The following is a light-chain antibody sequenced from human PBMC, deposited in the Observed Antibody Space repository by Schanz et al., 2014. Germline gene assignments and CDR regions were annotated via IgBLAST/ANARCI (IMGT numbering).Light chain of an antibody. CDR3: QQYRSSLWT. J-gene: IGKJ1*01. CDR2: KAS. Sequence: DIQMTQSPSTLSASVGDRVTITCRASQSVINLLAWYQQKPGKAPKILIYKASTLDSGVPSRFSGSGSGTDFTLTISRLQPDDFAAYYCQQYRSSLWTFGQGTKVEI. V-gene: IGKV1-5*03. CDR1: QSVINL.